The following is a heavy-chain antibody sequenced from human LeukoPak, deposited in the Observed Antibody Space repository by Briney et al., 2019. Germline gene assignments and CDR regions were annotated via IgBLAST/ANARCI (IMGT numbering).Heavy chain of an antibody. CDR3: ARGSSENYDFWSGYSGYYYYYMDV. D-gene: IGHD3-3*01. J-gene: IGHJ6*03. Sequence: ASETLSLTCAVYGGSFSGYYWSWIRQPPGKGLEWIGEINHSGSTNYNPSLKSRATISVDTSKNQFSLKLSSVTPADTAVYYCARGSSENYDFWSGYSGYYYYYMDVWGKGTTVTVSS. CDR2: INHSGST. CDR1: GGSFSGYY. V-gene: IGHV4-34*01.